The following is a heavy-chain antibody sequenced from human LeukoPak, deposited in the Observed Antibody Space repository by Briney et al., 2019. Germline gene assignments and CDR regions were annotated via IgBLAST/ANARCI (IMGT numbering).Heavy chain of an antibody. D-gene: IGHD4-17*01. CDR1: GFTFSTYA. CDR3: AKVKSVTDYYWYGMDV. J-gene: IGHJ6*02. Sequence: VGSLRLSCAASGFTFSTYAMIWVRQVPGKGLEGVSSISDSGSRAYYADSVKGRFTVSRDNSKKTVFLQMNSLRAEDTAVYYCAKVKSVTDYYWYGMDVWGQGATVTVS. CDR2: ISDSGSRA. V-gene: IGHV3-23*01.